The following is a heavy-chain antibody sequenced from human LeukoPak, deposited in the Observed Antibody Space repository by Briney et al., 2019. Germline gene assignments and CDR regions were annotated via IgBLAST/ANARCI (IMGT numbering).Heavy chain of an antibody. CDR2: IYTSGST. J-gene: IGHJ4*02. CDR3: ASSRLRFLEWLLTFDY. CDR1: GGSISSGSYY. D-gene: IGHD3-3*01. V-gene: IGHV4-61*02. Sequence: PSQTLSLTCTVSGGSISSGSYYWSWIRQPAGKGLEWIGRIYTSGSTNYNPSLKSRVTISVDTSKNQFSLKLSSVTAADTAVYYCASSRLRFLEWLLTFDYWGQGTLVTVSP.